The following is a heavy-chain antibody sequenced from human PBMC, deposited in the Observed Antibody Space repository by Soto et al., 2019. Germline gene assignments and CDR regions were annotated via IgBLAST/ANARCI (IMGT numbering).Heavy chain of an antibody. V-gene: IGHV3-21*01. D-gene: IGHD1-26*01. Sequence: EVQLVESGGGLVKPGGSLRLSCAASGFTFSSYSMNWVRQAPGKGLEWVSSISSSSSYIYYADSVKGRFTISRDNAKNSLYRQMNSLRAEDTAVYYCARDRGAAWGYWGQGTLVTVSS. J-gene: IGHJ4*02. CDR3: ARDRGAAWGY. CDR2: ISSSSSYI. CDR1: GFTFSSYS.